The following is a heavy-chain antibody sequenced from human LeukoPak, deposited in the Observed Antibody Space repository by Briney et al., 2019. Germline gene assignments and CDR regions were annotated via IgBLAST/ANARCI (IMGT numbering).Heavy chain of an antibody. CDR2: ISAYNGNT. J-gene: IGHJ4*02. Sequence: ASVKVSCKASGYTFTSYGIGWVRQAPGQGLEWMGWISAYNGNTNYAQKLQGRVTMTTDTSTSTAYMELRSLRSDDTAVYYCARDSDYGSGSYYKRADYWGQGTLVTVSS. V-gene: IGHV1-18*01. CDR1: GYTFTSYG. CDR3: ARDSDYGSGSYYKRADY. D-gene: IGHD3-10*01.